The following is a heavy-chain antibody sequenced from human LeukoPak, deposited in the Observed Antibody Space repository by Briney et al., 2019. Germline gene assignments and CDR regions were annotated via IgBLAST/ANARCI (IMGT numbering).Heavy chain of an antibody. V-gene: IGHV1-46*01. Sequence: ASVKVSCKASGYTFTSYYMHWVRQAPGQGLEWMGIINPSGGSTSYAQKFQGRVTMTRDTSTSTVYMELSSLRSEDTAVYYCARDRYYYGSGSYYDQYNWFDPWGQGTLVTVSS. J-gene: IGHJ5*02. CDR3: ARDRYYYGSGSYYDQYNWFDP. CDR1: GYTFTSYY. CDR2: INPSGGST. D-gene: IGHD3-10*01.